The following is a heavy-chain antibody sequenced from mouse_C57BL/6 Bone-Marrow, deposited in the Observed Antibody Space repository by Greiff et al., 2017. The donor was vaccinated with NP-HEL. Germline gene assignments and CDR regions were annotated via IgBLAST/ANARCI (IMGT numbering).Heavy chain of an antibody. CDR3: ARRLGRDYFDY. J-gene: IGHJ2*01. V-gene: IGHV1-55*01. Sequence: QVQLHHPLAELVKPGASVKMSCKASGYTFTSYWITWVKQRPGQGLEWIGDIYPGSGSTNYNEKFKSKATLTVDTSSSTAYMQLSSLTSEDSAVYYCARRLGRDYFDYWGQGTTLTVSS. CDR1: GYTFTSYW. CDR2: IYPGSGST. D-gene: IGHD4-1*01.